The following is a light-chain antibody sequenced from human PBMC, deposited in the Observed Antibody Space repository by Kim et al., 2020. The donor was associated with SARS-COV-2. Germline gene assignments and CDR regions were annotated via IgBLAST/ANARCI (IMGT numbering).Light chain of an antibody. CDR3: NSRDSSGNHVV. V-gene: IGLV3-19*01. CDR1: SLRSYY. J-gene: IGLJ2*01. CDR2: GKN. Sequence: SSELTQDPAVSVALGQTVRIMCQGDSLRSYYASWYQQKPGQAPVLVIYGKNNRPSGIPDRFSGSSSGNTASLTITGDQAEDEADYYCNSRDSSGNHVVFGGGTQLTVL.